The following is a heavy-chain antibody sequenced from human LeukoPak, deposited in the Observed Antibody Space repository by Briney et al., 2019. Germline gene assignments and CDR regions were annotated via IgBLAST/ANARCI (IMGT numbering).Heavy chain of an antibody. CDR3: ARVESGTSLSDY. CDR1: GYTFTTYD. D-gene: IGHD1-26*01. Sequence: ASVKVSCKASGYTFTTYDISWVQQAPGQGLEWMGWISGYNGNTNYAQNLQGRISMTTDTSTSTAYMELRSLRSDDTAVYYCARVESGTSLSDYWGQGTLVTVSS. CDR2: ISGYNGNT. J-gene: IGHJ4*02. V-gene: IGHV1-18*01.